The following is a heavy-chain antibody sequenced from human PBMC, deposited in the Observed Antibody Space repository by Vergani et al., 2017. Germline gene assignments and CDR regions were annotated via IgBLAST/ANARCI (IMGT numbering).Heavy chain of an antibody. D-gene: IGHD1-1*01. J-gene: IGHJ4*02. CDR1: GGSFSDYY. CDR3: ARGPSAGWNDG. CDR2: INHRGST. V-gene: IGHV4-34*01. Sequence: QVQLQQWGAGLLKPSETLSLTCAVYGGSFSDYYWSWIRQPPGKGLEWIGEINHRGSTNYNPSVKTRVTISVGTSKNQFALKLSSVTAADTAVYYCARGPSAGWNDGWGQGTLVTVSS.